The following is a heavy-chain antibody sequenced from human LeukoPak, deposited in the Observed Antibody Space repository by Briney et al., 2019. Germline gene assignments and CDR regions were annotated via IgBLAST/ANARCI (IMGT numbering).Heavy chain of an antibody. V-gene: IGHV3-53*01. CDR3: ARRAGDYSHPYDY. J-gene: IGHJ4*02. CDR2: IYSGGNT. D-gene: IGHD3-22*01. Sequence: PGGSLRLSCAASGLTVSSNCMSWVRQAPGKGLEWVSFIYSGGNTYYADSVKGRFTISRDNSKSTVHLQMNSLRAEDTAMYYCARRAGDYSHPYDYWGQGTLVTVSS. CDR1: GLTVSSNC.